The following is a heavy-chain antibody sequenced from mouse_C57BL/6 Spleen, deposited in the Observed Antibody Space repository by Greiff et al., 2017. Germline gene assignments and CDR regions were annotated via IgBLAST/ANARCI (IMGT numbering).Heavy chain of an antibody. D-gene: IGHD4-1*01. CDR1: GFTFTDYY. CDR2: IRNKANGYTT. Sequence: VQLKESGGGLVQPGGSLSLSCAASGFTFTDYYMSWVRQPPGKALEWLGFIRNKANGYTTEYSASVKGRFTISRDNSQSILYLQMNALRAEDSATYYCARYTGWFAYWGQGTLVTVSA. J-gene: IGHJ3*01. CDR3: ARYTGWFAY. V-gene: IGHV7-3*01.